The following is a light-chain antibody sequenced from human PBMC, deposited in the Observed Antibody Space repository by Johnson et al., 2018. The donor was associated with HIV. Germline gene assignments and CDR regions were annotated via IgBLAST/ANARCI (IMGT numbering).Light chain of an antibody. CDR2: RNN. V-gene: IGLV1-44*01. CDR3: AAWDDSLNGPV. Sequence: QSVLTQPPSVSAAPGQKVTISCSGSSSNIGSYTVNWYQQLPGTAPKLLIYRNNQRPSGVPDRFSGSKSGTSASLAISGLQVDDEADYYCAAWDDSLNGPVFVTGTEVAGL. J-gene: IGLJ1*01. CDR1: SSNIGSYT.